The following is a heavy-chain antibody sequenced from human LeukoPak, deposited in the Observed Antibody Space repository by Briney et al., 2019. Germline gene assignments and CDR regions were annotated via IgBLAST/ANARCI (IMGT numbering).Heavy chain of an antibody. J-gene: IGHJ5*01. CDR1: GFTFSSYW. CDR2: INSDGSST. CDR3: ARSMITFINWGFDS. V-gene: IGHV3-74*01. Sequence: GGSLRLSCAASGFTFSSYWMHWVRQAPGKGLVWVSRINSDGSSTSYADSVKGRFTISRDNAKNTLYLQMNSLRAEDTAVYYCARSMITFINWGFDSWGQGTLVTVSS. D-gene: IGHD3-16*01.